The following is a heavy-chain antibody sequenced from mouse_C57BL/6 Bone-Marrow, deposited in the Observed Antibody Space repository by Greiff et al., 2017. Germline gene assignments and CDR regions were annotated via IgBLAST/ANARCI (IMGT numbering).Heavy chain of an antibody. CDR3: ARRYYGSTLYWYFDV. D-gene: IGHD1-1*01. CDR2: IDPANGNT. J-gene: IGHJ1*03. V-gene: IGHV14-3*01. Sequence: EVKLMESVAELVRPGASVKLSCTASGFNIKNTYMHWVKQRPEQGLEWIGRIDPANGNTKYAPKFPGKATITADTSSNTAYLQLSSLTSEDTAIYYCARRYYGSTLYWYFDVCGTGTTVTVSS. CDR1: GFNIKNTY.